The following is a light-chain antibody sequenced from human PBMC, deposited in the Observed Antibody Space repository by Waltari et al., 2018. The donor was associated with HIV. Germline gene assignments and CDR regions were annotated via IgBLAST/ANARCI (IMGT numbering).Light chain of an antibody. CDR1: QSLQRSNGYKY. J-gene: IGKJ1*01. CDR2: LGS. CDR3: MQTLQTPWT. Sequence: PVTPGEPASISCRSTQSLQRSNGYKYLDWFLQKPGQAPQLLIYLGSNRASGVPDRFSGSGSGTDFTLQISRVEAEDVGVYYCMQTLQTPWTFGQGTKVEIK. V-gene: IGKV2-28*01.